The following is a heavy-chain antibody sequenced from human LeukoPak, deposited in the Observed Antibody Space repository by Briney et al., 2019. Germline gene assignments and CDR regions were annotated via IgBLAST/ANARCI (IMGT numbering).Heavy chain of an antibody. Sequence: ASVKVSCKASGYTFTSYDINWVRQATGQGLEWMGWMNPNSGNTGYAQKFQGRVTTTRNTSISTAYMELSSLRSEDTAVYYCAAHSSGWYEGFDPWGQGTLVTVSS. D-gene: IGHD6-19*01. J-gene: IGHJ5*02. CDR2: MNPNSGNT. CDR1: GYTFTSYD. CDR3: AAHSSGWYEGFDP. V-gene: IGHV1-8*01.